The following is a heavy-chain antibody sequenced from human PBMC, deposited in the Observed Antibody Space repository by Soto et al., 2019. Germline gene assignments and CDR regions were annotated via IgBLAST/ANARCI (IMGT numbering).Heavy chain of an antibody. J-gene: IGHJ4*02. V-gene: IGHV3-72*01. CDR2: VRNKPNSYST. CDR1: GFTFSDHY. Sequence: EVQLVESGGGLVQPGGSLRLSCAASGFTFSDHYMDWVRQAPGKGLEWIGRVRNKPNSYSTEYAASVKGRFTISRNDAKNSLYLQMNSRTTDDTALYYCARSGFSGSSDYWGQGTLVTVSS. D-gene: IGHD1-26*01. CDR3: ARSGFSGSSDY.